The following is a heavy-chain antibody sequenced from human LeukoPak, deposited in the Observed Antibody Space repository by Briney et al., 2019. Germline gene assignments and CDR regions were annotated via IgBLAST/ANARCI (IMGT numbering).Heavy chain of an antibody. CDR1: GGSFSGYY. D-gene: IGHD3-3*01. CDR3: ARHERGHTIFGVVIWFDP. V-gene: IGHV4-34*01. CDR2: INHSGST. J-gene: IGHJ5*02. Sequence: SETLSLTCAVYGGSFSGYYWSWIRQPPGKGLEWSGEINHSGSTNYNPSLKSRVTISVDTSKNQFSLKLSSVTAADTAVYYCARHERGHTIFGVVIWFDPWGQGTLVTVSS.